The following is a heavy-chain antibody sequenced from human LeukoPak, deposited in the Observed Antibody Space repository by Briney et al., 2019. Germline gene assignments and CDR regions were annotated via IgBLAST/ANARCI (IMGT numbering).Heavy chain of an antibody. CDR1: GYTFTSYG. D-gene: IGHD1-7*01. CDR3: ARLELAHPYYYYYMDV. V-gene: IGHV1-69*13. Sequence: GASVKVSCKASGYTFTSYGICWVRQAPGQGLEWMGGIIPIFGTANYAQKFQGRVTITADESTSTAYMELSSLRSEDTAVYYCARLELAHPYYYYYMDVWGEGTTVTVSS. CDR2: IIPIFGTA. J-gene: IGHJ6*03.